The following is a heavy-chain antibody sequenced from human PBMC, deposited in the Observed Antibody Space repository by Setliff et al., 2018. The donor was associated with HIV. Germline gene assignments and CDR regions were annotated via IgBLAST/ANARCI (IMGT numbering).Heavy chain of an antibody. CDR1: GFTFSNAW. D-gene: IGHD2-15*01. CDR2: IQSKADGGTT. V-gene: IGHV3-15*07. CDR3: ARYPILCSGGTCSSVALDY. J-gene: IGHJ4*02. Sequence: PGGSLRLSCAASGFTFSNAWMNWVRQAPGKGLEWVGRIQSKADGGTTNYAAPVKGRFTISRDDSKNMLYLQMNSLKIEDTAVYYCARYPILCSGGTCSSVALDYWGQGTWVTVSS.